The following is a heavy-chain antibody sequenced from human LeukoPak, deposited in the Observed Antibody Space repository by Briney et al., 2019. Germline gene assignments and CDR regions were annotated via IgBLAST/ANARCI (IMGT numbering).Heavy chain of an antibody. J-gene: IGHJ6*03. CDR2: ICRDSRTI. CDR1: GFTFSSYS. Sequence: PGGSLRLSCAASGFTFSSYSMNWVRQAPGKGLKWVSYICRDSRTIFYADSVKGRFIISRDNAKNSLYLQINSLRAEDTAVYYCVRPGSSSNYLDVWGKGTTVTVSS. V-gene: IGHV3-48*01. D-gene: IGHD6-13*01. CDR3: VRPGSSSNYLDV.